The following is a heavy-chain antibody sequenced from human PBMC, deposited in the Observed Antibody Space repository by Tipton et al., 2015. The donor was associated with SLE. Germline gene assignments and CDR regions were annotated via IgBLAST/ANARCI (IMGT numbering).Heavy chain of an antibody. CDR3: ARERWDMPPGTFDT. CDR1: GDSISSHY. D-gene: IGHD1-26*01. V-gene: IGHV4-4*08. Sequence: TLSLTCTVSGDSISSHYWSWIRQPPGKGLEWIGYIYFSGSTKYNPSLESRVTISIDTSKNQFSLKLTSVTAADTALYYCARERWDMPPGTFDTWGQGTMVTVSS. CDR2: IYFSGST. J-gene: IGHJ3*02.